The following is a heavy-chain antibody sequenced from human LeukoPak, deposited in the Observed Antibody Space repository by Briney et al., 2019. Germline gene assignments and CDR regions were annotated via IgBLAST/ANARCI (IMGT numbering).Heavy chain of an antibody. D-gene: IGHD3-22*01. CDR3: ARVVQSTDSSGFYLPEYFQH. J-gene: IGHJ1*01. CDR2: IYPSGTT. V-gene: IGHV4-38-2*02. CDR1: GYSISSGYY. Sequence: SETLSLTCTVSGYSISSGYYWGWIRQPPGKGLEWIGNIYPSGTTYYNPSLKTRVTISVDTSKNQFSLKLSSVTAADTAVYYCARVVQSTDSSGFYLPEYFQHWGQGTLVTVSS.